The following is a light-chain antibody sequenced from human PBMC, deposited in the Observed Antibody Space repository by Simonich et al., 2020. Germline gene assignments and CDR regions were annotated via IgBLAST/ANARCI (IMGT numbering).Light chain of an antibody. V-gene: IGKV4-1*01. CDR3: QQYYSTPLT. J-gene: IGKJ4*01. CDR2: SAA. Sequence: DIVMTQSPDSLAVSLGARATLNCQSSQSVLYSSNTKNNLAWYQQKPGQPPKLLIYSAATRESGVPDRFSGGGSGTDFTLTIGSLQAEDVAVYSCQQYYSTPLTFGGGTKVEIK. CDR1: QSVLYSSNTKNN.